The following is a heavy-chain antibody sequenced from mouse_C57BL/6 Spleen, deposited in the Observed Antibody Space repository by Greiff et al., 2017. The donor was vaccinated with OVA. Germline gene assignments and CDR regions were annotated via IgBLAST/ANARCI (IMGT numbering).Heavy chain of an antibody. V-gene: IGHV1-5*01. J-gene: IGHJ2*01. CDR2: IYPGNSDT. CDR3: TSGLYGGYFDY. Sequence: VHVKQSGTVLARPGASVKMSCKTSGYTFTSYWMHWVKQRPGQGLEWIGAIYPGNSDTSYNQKFKGKAKLTAVTSASTAYMELSSLTNEDSAVYYCTSGLYGGYFDYWGQGTTLTVSS. D-gene: IGHD1-1*01. CDR1: GYTFTSYW.